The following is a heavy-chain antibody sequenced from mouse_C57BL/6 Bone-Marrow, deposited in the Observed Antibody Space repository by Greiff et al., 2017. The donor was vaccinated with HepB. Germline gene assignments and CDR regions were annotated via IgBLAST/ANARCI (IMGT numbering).Heavy chain of an antibody. CDR1: GYTFTDYY. D-gene: IGHD1-1*01. CDR3: AGGSSG. V-gene: IGHV1-26*01. CDR2: INPNNGGT. Sequence: EVQLQQSGPELVKPGASVKISCKASGYTFTDYYMNWVKQSHGKSLEWIGDINPNNGGTSYNQKFKGKATLTVDKSSSTAYMELRSLTSEDSAVYYCAGGSSGWGQGTLVTVSA. J-gene: IGHJ3*01.